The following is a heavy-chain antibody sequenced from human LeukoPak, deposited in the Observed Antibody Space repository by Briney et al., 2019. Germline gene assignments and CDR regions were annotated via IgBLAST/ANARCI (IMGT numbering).Heavy chain of an antibody. D-gene: IGHD3-10*01. CDR2: IYYSGST. CDR3: ARQDTMVRGPELNEDAFDI. V-gene: IGHV4-59*05. CDR1: GGSISSYY. J-gene: IGHJ3*02. Sequence: SETLSLTCTVSGGSISSYYWSWIRQPPGKGLEWIGSIYYSGSTYYNPSLKSRVTISVDTSKNQFSLKLSSVTAADTAVYYCARQDTMVRGPELNEDAFDIWGQGTMVTVSS.